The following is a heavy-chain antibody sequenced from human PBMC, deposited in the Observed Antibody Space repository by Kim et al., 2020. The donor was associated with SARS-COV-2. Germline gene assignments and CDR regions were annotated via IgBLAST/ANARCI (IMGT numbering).Heavy chain of an antibody. CDR3: ARDQIMDIVATIYYYYYGMDV. V-gene: IGHV3-33*05. CDR1: GFTFSSYG. Sequence: GGSLRLSCAASGFTFSSYGMHWVRQAPGKGLEWVAVISYDGSNKYYADSVKGRFTISRDNSKNTLYLQMNSLRAEDTAVYYCARDQIMDIVATIYYYYYGMDVLGQGTTVPVSS. CDR2: ISYDGSNK. J-gene: IGHJ6*02. D-gene: IGHD5-12*01.